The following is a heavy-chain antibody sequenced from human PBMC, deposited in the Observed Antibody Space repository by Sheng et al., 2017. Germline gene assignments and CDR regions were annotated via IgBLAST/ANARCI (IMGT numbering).Heavy chain of an antibody. J-gene: IGHJ4*02. CDR3: ARDHNFWGLAFDY. CDR2: ISSSGATI. D-gene: IGHD3-3*01. Sequence: EVQLVESGGGLVQPGGFLTLSCAGSGFTFSSYEMSWVRQAPGKGLEWLAYISSSGATIYYADSVQGRFTISRDNARNSLYLQMNSLRAEDTAVYYSARDHNFWGLAFDYWGQGTLVTVSS. CDR1: GFTFSSYE. V-gene: IGHV3-48*03.